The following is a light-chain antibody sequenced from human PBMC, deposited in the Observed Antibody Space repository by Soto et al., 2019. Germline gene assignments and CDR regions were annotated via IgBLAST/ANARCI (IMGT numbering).Light chain of an antibody. CDR3: SSYTTSSSYV. Sequence: QSVLTQPASVSGSPGQSITISCTGTSSDVGGYIYVSWYQQHPGKAPKLMIYDVTSRPSGVSYCFSGSKSGNTASLTVFGLQAEDEADYYCSSYTTSSSYVFGTGTKVTVL. CDR1: SSDVGGYIY. CDR2: DVT. J-gene: IGLJ1*01. V-gene: IGLV2-14*01.